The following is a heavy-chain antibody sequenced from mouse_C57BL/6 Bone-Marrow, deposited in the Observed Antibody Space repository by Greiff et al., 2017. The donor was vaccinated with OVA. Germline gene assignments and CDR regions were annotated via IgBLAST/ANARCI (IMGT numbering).Heavy chain of an antibody. V-gene: IGHV1-18*01. J-gene: IGHJ3*01. CDR2: INPNNGGT. Sequence: VQLQQSGPELVKPGASVKIPCKASGYTFTDYNMDWVKQSHGKSLEWIGDINPNNGGTIYNQKFKGKATLTVDKSSSTAYMELRSLTSEDTAVYYCARDGYDVRFAYWGQGTLVTVSA. CDR1: GYTFTDYN. D-gene: IGHD2-2*01. CDR3: ARDGYDVRFAY.